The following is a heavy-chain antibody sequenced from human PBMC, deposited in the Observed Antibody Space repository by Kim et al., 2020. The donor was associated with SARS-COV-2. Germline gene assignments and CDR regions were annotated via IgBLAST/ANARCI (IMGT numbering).Heavy chain of an antibody. D-gene: IGHD3-9*01. V-gene: IGHV1-46*01. CDR3: ARDSSPRRYFYSLHPEGYYYYGMDV. J-gene: IGHJ6*02. CDR2: INPSGGST. Sequence: ASVKVSCKASGYTFTSYYRHWVRQAPGQGLEWMGIINPSGGSTSYARKFQGRVTMTRDTSTSTVYMELSSLRSEDTAVYYCARDSSPRRYFYSLHPEGYYYYGMDVWGQGTTVTVSS. CDR1: GYTFTSYY.